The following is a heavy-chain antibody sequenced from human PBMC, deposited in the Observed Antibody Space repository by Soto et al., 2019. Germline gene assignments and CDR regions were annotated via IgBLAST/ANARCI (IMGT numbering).Heavy chain of an antibody. Sequence: SVKVSCKASGGTFSSHAISWVRQAPGQGLEWMGGIIPIFGTANYAQKFQGRVTITADESTSTAYMELSSLRSEDTAVYYCARGQRYCSSTSCYPIYYGMDVWGQGTTVTVSS. CDR2: IIPIFGTA. J-gene: IGHJ6*02. D-gene: IGHD2-2*01. V-gene: IGHV1-69*13. CDR1: GGTFSSHA. CDR3: ARGQRYCSSTSCYPIYYGMDV.